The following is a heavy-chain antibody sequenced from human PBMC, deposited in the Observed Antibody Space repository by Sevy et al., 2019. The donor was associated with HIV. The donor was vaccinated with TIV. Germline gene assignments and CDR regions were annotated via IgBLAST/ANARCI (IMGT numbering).Heavy chain of an antibody. V-gene: IGHV1-18*01. CDR3: ARDGYCSGGSCYPNYYYGMDV. CDR1: GYTFTSYG. Sequence: ASVKVSCKASGYTFTSYGISSVRQAPGQGLEWMGWISAYNGNTNYAQKLQGRVTMTTDTSTSTAYMELRSLRSDDTAVYYCARDGYCSGGSCYPNYYYGMDVWGQGTTVTVSS. D-gene: IGHD2-15*01. CDR2: ISAYNGNT. J-gene: IGHJ6*02.